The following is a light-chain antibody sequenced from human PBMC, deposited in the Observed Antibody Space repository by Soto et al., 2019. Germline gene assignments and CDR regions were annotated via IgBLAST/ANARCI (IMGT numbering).Light chain of an antibody. CDR3: QSYDRSLSGSRV. CDR1: SSNIGAGYD. V-gene: IGLV1-40*01. CDR2: DNT. J-gene: IGLJ1*01. Sequence: QSALTQPPSVSGAPGLRVTISWTGSSSNIGAGYDVHWYQQLPGTAPKLLIYDNTNRPSGVPDRFSGSKSGTSASLAITGLQAEDEADYYCQSYDRSLSGSRVFGTGTKVTVL.